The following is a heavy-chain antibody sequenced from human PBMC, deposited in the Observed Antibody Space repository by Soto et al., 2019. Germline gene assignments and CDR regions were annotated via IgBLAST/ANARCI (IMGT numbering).Heavy chain of an antibody. CDR1: GYGFTNYW. D-gene: IGHD3-9*01. J-gene: IGHJ6*02. V-gene: IGHV5-51*01. Sequence: PGESLKISCGGFGYGFTNYWIAGVRQMPGEGLEWMGIIYPGDSDTRYSPSFQGQVTISRDDSKSIAYLQMNSLKTEDTAVYFCTRSSYLLRYFDWLLYGMDVWGQGTTVTVS. CDR3: TRSSYLLRYFDWLLYGMDV. CDR2: IYPGDSDT.